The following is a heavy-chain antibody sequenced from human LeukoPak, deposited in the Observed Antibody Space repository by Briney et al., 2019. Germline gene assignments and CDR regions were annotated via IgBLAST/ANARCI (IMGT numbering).Heavy chain of an antibody. Sequence: GASVKVSCKASGYTFTGYYMHWVRQAPGQGLEWMGWINPNSGGTNYAQKFQGRVTMTRDTSISTAYMELSRLRSDDTAVYYCARDVNIVVVPAAIEPDILTGYSTPPDAFDIWGQGTMVAVSS. CDR3: ARDVNIVVVPAAIEPDILTGYSTPPDAFDI. V-gene: IGHV1-2*02. D-gene: IGHD2-2*01. J-gene: IGHJ3*02. CDR1: GYTFTGYY. CDR2: INPNSGGT.